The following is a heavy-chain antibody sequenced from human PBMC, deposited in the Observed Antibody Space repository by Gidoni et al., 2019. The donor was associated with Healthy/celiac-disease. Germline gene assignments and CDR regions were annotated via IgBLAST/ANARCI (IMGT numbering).Heavy chain of an antibody. CDR1: RVTCEDAA. V-gene: IGHV3-9*01. Sequence: EVKLVAYGGGEVKPGGSPRLHCAACRVTCEDAAMSWVRHAPGKGLEWVSGISWNSGSIGHADSVKGRFTISRDSATNSLYLQINRLRAEDTALYYFAKDTANIAVAGTSYFDYWGQGTLVTVSS. J-gene: IGHJ4*02. CDR3: AKDTANIAVAGTSYFDY. CDR2: ISWNSGSI. D-gene: IGHD6-19*01.